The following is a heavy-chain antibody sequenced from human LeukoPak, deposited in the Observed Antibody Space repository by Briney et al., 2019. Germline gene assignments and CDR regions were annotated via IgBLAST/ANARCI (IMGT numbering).Heavy chain of an antibody. D-gene: IGHD5-18*01. CDR2: ISSSGSTI. J-gene: IGHJ4*02. V-gene: IGHV3-11*01. Sequence: GGSLRLSCEVSGFTFSDYYMSWIRQAPGKGLEWVSYISSSGSTIYYADSVKGRFTISRDNANNSLSLQMNSLRAEDTAVYYCARFRGYSYEDYWGQGTLVTVSS. CDR3: ARFRGYSYEDY. CDR1: GFTFSDYY.